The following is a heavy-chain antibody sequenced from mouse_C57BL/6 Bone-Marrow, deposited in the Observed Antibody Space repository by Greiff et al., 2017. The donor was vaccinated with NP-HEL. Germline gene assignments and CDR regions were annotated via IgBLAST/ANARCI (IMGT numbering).Heavy chain of an antibody. V-gene: IGHV1-75*01. CDR3: ARSGYYGSRGRLYYFDY. Sequence: QVQLQQSGPELVKPGASVKISCKASGYTFTDYYINWVKQRPGQGLEWIGWIFPGSGSTYYNEKFKGKATLTVDKSSSTAYMLLSSLTSEDSAVYFCARSGYYGSRGRLYYFDYWGQGTTLTVSS. CDR1: GYTFTDYY. CDR2: IFPGSGST. D-gene: IGHD1-1*01. J-gene: IGHJ2*01.